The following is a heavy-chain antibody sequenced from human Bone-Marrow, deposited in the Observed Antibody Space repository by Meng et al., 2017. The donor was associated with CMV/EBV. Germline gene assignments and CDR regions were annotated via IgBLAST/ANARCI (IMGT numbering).Heavy chain of an antibody. V-gene: IGHV3-30*04. D-gene: IGHD2-2*03. CDR2: ISYDGSNK. J-gene: IGHJ6*02. CDR1: GFTSSSYA. Sequence: GVSLRLSCAASGFTSSSYAMHWVRQAPGKGLEWVAVISYDGSNKYYADSVKGRFTISRDNSKNTLYLQMNSLRAEDTALYYCARDGYCSSTSCYYYYGMDVWGQGTTVTVSS. CDR3: ARDGYCSSTSCYYYYGMDV.